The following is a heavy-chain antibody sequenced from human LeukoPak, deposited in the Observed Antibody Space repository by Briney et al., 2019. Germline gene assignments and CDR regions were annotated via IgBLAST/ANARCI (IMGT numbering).Heavy chain of an antibody. J-gene: IGHJ4*02. D-gene: IGHD2-8*01. CDR3: ARLRNGVIVLKPSVIVDF. Sequence: PSETLSLTCSVSGYSISSGYWWGWIRQPPGKALEWIGSRFSGGNTYYNPSLKRRLTISVDTSKNQFSLGLNSVTAADTAIYYCARLRNGVIVLKPSVIVDFWGQGALVTVSS. CDR2: RFSGGNT. V-gene: IGHV4-38-2*02. CDR1: GYSISSGYW.